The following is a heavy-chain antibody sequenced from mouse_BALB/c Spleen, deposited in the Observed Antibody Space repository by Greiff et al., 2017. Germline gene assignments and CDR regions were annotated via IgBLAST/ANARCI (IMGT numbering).Heavy chain of an antibody. Sequence: VQLKESGAELVRPGALVKLSCKASGFNIKDYYMHWVKQRPEQGLEWIGWIDPENGNTIYDPKFQGKASITADTSSSTAYMQLSSLTSEDSAVYYCAKEGSTMITWFAYWGQGTLVTVSA. CDR2: IDPENGNT. CDR3: AKEGSTMITWFAY. D-gene: IGHD2-4*01. J-gene: IGHJ3*01. CDR1: GFNIKDYY. V-gene: IGHV14-1*02.